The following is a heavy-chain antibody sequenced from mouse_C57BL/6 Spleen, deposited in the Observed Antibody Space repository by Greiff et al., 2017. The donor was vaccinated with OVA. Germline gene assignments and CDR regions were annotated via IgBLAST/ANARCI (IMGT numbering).Heavy chain of an antibody. D-gene: IGHD3-2*02. CDR3: AREDSSGPYFDD. J-gene: IGHJ2*01. CDR2: IYPGDGDT. V-gene: IGHV1-82*01. CDR1: GYAFSSSW. Sequence: QVQLQQSGPELVKPGASVKISCKASGYAFSSSWMNWVKQRPGKGLEWIGRIYPGDGDTNYNGKFKGKATLTADKSSSTAYMQLSSLTSEDSAVYFCAREDSSGPYFDDWGQGTTLTVSS.